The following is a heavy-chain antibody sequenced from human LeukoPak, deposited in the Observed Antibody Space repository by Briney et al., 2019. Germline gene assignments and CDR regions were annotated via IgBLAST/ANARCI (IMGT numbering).Heavy chain of an antibody. J-gene: IGHJ4*02. CDR2: ISYDGSNK. Sequence: PGGSLRFSCAASGFTFSSYAMHWVRQAPGKGLEWVAVISYDGSNKYYADSVKGRFTISRDNSKNTLYLQMNSLRAEDTAVYYCARINTPPKLERLTYFDYWGQGTLVTVSS. V-gene: IGHV3-30-3*01. D-gene: IGHD1-1*01. CDR3: ARINTPPKLERLTYFDY. CDR1: GFTFSSYA.